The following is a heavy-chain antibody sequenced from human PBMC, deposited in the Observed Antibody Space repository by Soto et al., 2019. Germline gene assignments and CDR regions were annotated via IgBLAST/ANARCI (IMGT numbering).Heavy chain of an antibody. CDR1: GGSISRYY. Sequence: SETLSLTCTVSGGSISRYYWTWIRQAPGKGLECIGYIHYSGSTTYNPSLKSRVTMSVDTSKNQFSLRLTSVTRADTAVYYCAGDSGWAYSLDYWGPGALVTVSP. J-gene: IGHJ4*02. CDR3: AGDSGWAYSLDY. V-gene: IGHV4-59*01. D-gene: IGHD6-19*01. CDR2: IHYSGST.